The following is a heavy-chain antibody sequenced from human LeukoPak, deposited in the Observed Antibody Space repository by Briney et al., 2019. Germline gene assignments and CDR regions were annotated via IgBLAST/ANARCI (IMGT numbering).Heavy chain of an antibody. CDR1: GFTFSSYW. D-gene: IGHD6-19*01. CDR3: ARGVYSSGWYPDTFDY. Sequence: PGGSLRLSCAASGFTFSSYWMSWVRQAPGKGLEWLANIKKDGSDRYYADSVKGRFTISRDNAMNSLYLQMNSLRAEDTALYYCARGVYSSGWYPDTFDYWGQGTLVTVSS. J-gene: IGHJ4*02. V-gene: IGHV3-7*01. CDR2: IKKDGSDR.